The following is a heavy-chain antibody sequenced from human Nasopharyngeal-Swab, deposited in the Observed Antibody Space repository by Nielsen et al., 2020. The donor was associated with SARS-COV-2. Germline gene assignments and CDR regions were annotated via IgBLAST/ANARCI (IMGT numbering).Heavy chain of an antibody. CDR1: GFTGFSFS. CDR2: ISYDGSNK. D-gene: IGHD1-1*01. CDR3: AREGTWNDLGNAFDI. J-gene: IGHJ3*02. V-gene: IGHV3-30*03. Sequence: GGSLRLSCAVSGFTGFSFSNLWMNWVRQAPGKGLEWVAVISYDGSNKYYADSVKGRFTISRDNSKNTLYLQMNSLRAEDTAVYYCAREGTWNDLGNAFDIWGQGTMVTVSS.